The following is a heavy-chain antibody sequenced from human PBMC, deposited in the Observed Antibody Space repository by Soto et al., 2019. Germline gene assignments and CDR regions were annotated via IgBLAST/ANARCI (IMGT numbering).Heavy chain of an antibody. D-gene: IGHD2-21*02. Sequence: ASVKVSCKASGYSFTSYAVHWVRQAPGQRLEWMGWINAGNGNTKYSQKFQGRVTITRDTSASTAYMELSSLRSEDTAVYHCASKVTHAAFDILGQGTMVTVSS. CDR2: INAGNGNT. V-gene: IGHV1-3*01. CDR3: ASKVTHAAFDI. CDR1: GYSFTSYA. J-gene: IGHJ3*02.